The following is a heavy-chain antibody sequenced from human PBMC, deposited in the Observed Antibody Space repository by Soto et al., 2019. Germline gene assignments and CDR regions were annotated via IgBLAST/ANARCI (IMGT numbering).Heavy chain of an antibody. J-gene: IGHJ3*02. CDR1: GYSFTNYW. CDR3: ERHHLTGTYAFDI. V-gene: IGHV5-51*01. Sequence: XESLKISWQCSGYSFTNYWIGLVLQMPGKGLEWMGIIYPGDSDTRYSPSFQGQVTISADKSISTAYLQWSSLKASDTAMYYCERHHLTGTYAFDIWGQGTMVTVSS. CDR2: IYPGDSDT. D-gene: IGHD1-20*01.